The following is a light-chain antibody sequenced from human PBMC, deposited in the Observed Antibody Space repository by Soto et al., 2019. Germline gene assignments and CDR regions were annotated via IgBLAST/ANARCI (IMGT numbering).Light chain of an antibody. CDR1: QSISNW. Sequence: DIQMTQSPSTLSASVVDRVTMTCRASQSISNWLAWYQQKPGKAPKLLIYLASSLESGVPSRFSGSGSGTEFTLTISNLQPDDFATYYCQQSNTYSWTFGQGTKVDI. CDR2: LAS. J-gene: IGKJ1*01. CDR3: QQSNTYSWT. V-gene: IGKV1-5*03.